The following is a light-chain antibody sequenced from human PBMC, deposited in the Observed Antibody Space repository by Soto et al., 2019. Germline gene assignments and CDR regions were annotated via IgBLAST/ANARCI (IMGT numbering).Light chain of an antibody. Sequence: DVVMTQSPLSLPVTLGQPASISCRSSESLLYSDGNTYLNWFQQRPGQSPRRLIYKVSNRDSGVPDRFNGSGSGTNFTLKISRVEADDVGVYYCMQGTHWPRTFGQGTKVEIK. CDR2: KVS. J-gene: IGKJ1*01. CDR3: MQGTHWPRT. V-gene: IGKV2-30*01. CDR1: ESLLYSDGNTY.